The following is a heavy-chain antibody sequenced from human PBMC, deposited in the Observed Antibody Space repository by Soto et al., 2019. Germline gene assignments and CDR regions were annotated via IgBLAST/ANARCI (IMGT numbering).Heavy chain of an antibody. CDR3: GRGDRMVRGVMFYGMDV. CDR1: GGSISSYY. J-gene: IGHJ6*02. CDR2: INHSGST. Sequence: SETLSLTCTVSGGSISSYYWSWIRQPPGKGLEWIGEINHSGSTNYNPSLKSRVTISVDTSKNQFSLKLSSVTAADTAVYYCGRGDRMVRGVMFYGMDVWGQGTLVTVSS. D-gene: IGHD3-10*01. V-gene: IGHV4-34*01.